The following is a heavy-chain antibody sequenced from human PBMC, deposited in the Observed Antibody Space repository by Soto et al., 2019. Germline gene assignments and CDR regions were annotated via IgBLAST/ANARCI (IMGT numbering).Heavy chain of an antibody. CDR1: GLMFSSPW. CDR3: VEGWNDF. D-gene: IGHD1-1*01. J-gene: IGHJ4*02. CDR2: IKSKKDGGAR. V-gene: IGHV3-15*01. Sequence: EVQVVESGGDLVEPGGSLSLPCETSGLMFSSPWLSWVPKAPGKGLEWVARIKSKKDGGARDYAAPVNGRFSISRDDSKSTVYLQMNSLRAEDTALYYCVEGWNDFWGQGTLVTVSS.